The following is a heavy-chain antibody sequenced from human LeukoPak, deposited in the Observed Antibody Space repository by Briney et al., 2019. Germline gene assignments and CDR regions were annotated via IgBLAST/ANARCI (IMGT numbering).Heavy chain of an antibody. J-gene: IGHJ4*02. Sequence: PSETLSHTCTVSGGSISSYYWSWIRQPPGKGLEWIGYIYYSGSTNYSPSLKSRVTISVDTSKNQFSLKLSSVTAADTAVYYCARVTSRPGAYGDHFDYWGQGTLVTVSS. V-gene: IGHV4-59*01. CDR2: IYYSGST. CDR3: ARVTSRPGAYGDHFDY. CDR1: GGSISSYY. D-gene: IGHD4-17*01.